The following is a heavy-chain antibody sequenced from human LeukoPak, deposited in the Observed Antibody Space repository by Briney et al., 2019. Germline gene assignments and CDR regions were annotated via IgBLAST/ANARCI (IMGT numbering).Heavy chain of an antibody. J-gene: IGHJ5*02. CDR3: AKELRGYSYGLRNNWFDP. CDR1: GFTFSSYG. V-gene: IGHV3-30*18. Sequence: GRSLRLCCAASGFTFSSYGMHWVRQAPGKGLEWVAVISYDGSNKYYADSVKGRFTISRDNSKNTLYLQMDSLRAEDTAVYYCAKELRGYSYGLRNNWFDPWGQGTLVTVSS. CDR2: ISYDGSNK. D-gene: IGHD5-18*01.